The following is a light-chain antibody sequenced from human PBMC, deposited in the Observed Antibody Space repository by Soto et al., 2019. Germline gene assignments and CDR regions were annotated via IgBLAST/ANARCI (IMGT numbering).Light chain of an antibody. CDR3: QQRSNWPPVT. CDR1: QSVSSY. CDR2: DAS. V-gene: IGKV3-11*01. Sequence: EIVLTQSPATLSLSPGERATLSCRASQSVSSYLAWYQQKPGQAPRLLIYDASNRATGIPARFSGSGSGTDFTLTISSLVPEDVAIYYCQQRSNWPPVTLGGGTKVEIK. J-gene: IGKJ4*01.